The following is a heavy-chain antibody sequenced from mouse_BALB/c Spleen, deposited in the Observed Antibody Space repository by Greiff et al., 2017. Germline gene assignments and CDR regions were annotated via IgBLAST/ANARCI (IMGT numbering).Heavy chain of an antibody. Sequence: EVKLMESGGGLVQPGGSRKLSCAASGFTFSSFGMHWVRQAPEKGLEWVAYISSGSSTIYYADTVKGRFTISRDNPKNTLFLQMTSVRSEDTAMYYCARGYMYDYFDYWGQGTTLTVSS. J-gene: IGHJ2*01. CDR2: ISSGSSTI. CDR3: ARGYMYDYFDY. CDR1: GFTFSSFG. D-gene: IGHD2-14*01. V-gene: IGHV5-17*02.